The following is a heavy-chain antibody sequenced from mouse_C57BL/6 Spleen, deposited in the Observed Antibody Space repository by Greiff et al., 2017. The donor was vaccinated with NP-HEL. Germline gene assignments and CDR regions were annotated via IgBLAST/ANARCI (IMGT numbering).Heavy chain of an antibody. V-gene: IGHV5-4*01. CDR1: GFTFSSYA. Sequence: EVKLMESGGGLVKPGGSLKLSCAASGFTFSSYAMSWVRQTPEKRLEWVATISDGGSYTYYPDNVKGRFTISRDNAKNNLYLQMSHLKSEDTAMYYCARESWYYAMDYWGQGTSVTVSS. CDR2: ISDGGSYT. CDR3: ARESWYYAMDY. J-gene: IGHJ4*01.